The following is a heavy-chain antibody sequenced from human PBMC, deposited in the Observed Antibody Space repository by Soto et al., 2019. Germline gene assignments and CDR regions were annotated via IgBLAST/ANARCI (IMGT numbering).Heavy chain of an antibody. J-gene: IGHJ6*02. CDR1: GGTFSSYA. V-gene: IGHV1-69*01. D-gene: IGHD5-12*01. CDR3: ARDNMATSGHYYYYGMDV. CDR2: IIPIFGTA. Sequence: VKVSCKASGGTFSSYAISWVRQAPGQGLEWMGGIIPIFGTANYAQKFQGRVTITADESTSTAYMELSSLRSEDTAVYYCARDNMATSGHYYYYGMDVWGQGTTVTVSS.